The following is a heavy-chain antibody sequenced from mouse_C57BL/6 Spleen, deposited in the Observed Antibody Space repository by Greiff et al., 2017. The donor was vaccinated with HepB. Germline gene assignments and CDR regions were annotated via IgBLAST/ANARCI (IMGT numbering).Heavy chain of an antibody. CDR3: ARSYDVGFAY. D-gene: IGHD2-12*01. J-gene: IGHJ3*01. V-gene: IGHV5-6*01. Sequence: EMQLQQSGGDLVKPGGSLKLSCAASGFTFSSYGMSWVRQTPDKRLEWVATISSGGSYTYYPDSVKGRFTISRDNAKNTLYLQMSSLKSEDTAMYYCARSYDVGFAYWGQGTLVTVSA. CDR2: ISSGGSYT. CDR1: GFTFSSYG.